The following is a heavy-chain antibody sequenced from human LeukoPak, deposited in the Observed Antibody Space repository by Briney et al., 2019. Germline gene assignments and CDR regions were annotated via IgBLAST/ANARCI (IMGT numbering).Heavy chain of an antibody. D-gene: IGHD2-15*01. Sequence: GGSLRLSCAASGFTFSNYGMHWVRQAPGKGLEGVAFIWHDERDKYYAASVKGRFTISRDNSKKMLYLQMNSLRVEDTAVYYCAKDRGGYCSGGRCDYYYYYMDVWGKGTTVTVSS. J-gene: IGHJ6*03. CDR3: AKDRGGYCSGGRCDYYYYYMDV. V-gene: IGHV3-30*02. CDR1: GFTFSNYG. CDR2: IWHDERDK.